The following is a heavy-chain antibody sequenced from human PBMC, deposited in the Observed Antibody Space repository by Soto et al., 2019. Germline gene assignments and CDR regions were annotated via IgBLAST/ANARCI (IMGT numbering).Heavy chain of an antibody. Sequence: EVQLVESGGGLVQPGGCLRLSCAASGFTFSSYEMTWVRQAPGKGLEWLACINTGGGTIYYADSVKGRFTISRDNAKNSLYLQMDSLRAEDTAVYYCARDGIVRGFDPWGQRTLVTVSS. CDR1: GFTFSSYE. CDR2: INTGGGTI. V-gene: IGHV3-48*03. D-gene: IGHD2-15*01. CDR3: ARDGIVRGFDP. J-gene: IGHJ5*02.